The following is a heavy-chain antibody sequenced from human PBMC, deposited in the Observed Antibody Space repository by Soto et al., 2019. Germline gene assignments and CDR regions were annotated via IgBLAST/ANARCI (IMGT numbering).Heavy chain of an antibody. J-gene: IGHJ4*02. CDR3: ARAQGDDILAGYYDY. V-gene: IGHV4-31*03. Sequence: SETLSLTCTVSGGSISSGGYYWSWIRQHPGKGLEWIGYIYYSGSTYYNPSLKSRVTISVDTSKNQFSLKLSSVTAADTAVYYCARAQGDDILAGYYDYWGQGTLVTVSS. D-gene: IGHD3-9*01. CDR1: GGSISSGGYY. CDR2: IYYSGST.